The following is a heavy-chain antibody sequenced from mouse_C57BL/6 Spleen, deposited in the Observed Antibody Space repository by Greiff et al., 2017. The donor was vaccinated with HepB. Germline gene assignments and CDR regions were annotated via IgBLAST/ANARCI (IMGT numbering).Heavy chain of an antibody. D-gene: IGHD1-1*01. CDR2: ISSGGSYT. J-gene: IGHJ2*01. Sequence: EVQLVESGGDLVKPGGSLKLSCAASGFTFSSYGMSWVRQTPDKRLEWVATISSGGSYTYYPDSVKGRFTISRDNAKNTLYLQMSSLKSEDTAMYYCARIPVNYYGSSRDYFDYWGQGTTLTVSS. CDR1: GFTFSSYG. CDR3: ARIPVNYYGSSRDYFDY. V-gene: IGHV5-6*01.